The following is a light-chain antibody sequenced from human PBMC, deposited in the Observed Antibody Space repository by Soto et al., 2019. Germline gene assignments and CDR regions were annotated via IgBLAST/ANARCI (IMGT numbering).Light chain of an antibody. V-gene: IGKV1-5*03. CDR1: QSIDTW. CDR2: KAS. CDR3: QQYKNYWT. Sequence: DIQLTQSPSTLSASVGDRVTITCRASQSIDTWLAWYQQKPGKAPNLLIYKASSLEGGVPSRFRGSGSGTQFTLTIRSLQPDDFATYYCQQYKNYWTFGQGTKVDIK. J-gene: IGKJ1*01.